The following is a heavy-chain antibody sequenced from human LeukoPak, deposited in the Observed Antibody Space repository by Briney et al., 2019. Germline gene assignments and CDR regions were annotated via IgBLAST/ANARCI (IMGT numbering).Heavy chain of an antibody. D-gene: IGHD2-15*01. J-gene: IGHJ5*02. CDR2: INSDGSST. CDR3: ARARWGVVVVAASVPTPRDNWFDP. Sequence: GGSLRLSCAASGFTFSSYCMHWVRHAPGKGLVWVSRINSDGSSTSYADSVRGRFTISRDNAKNTLYLQMNSLRAEDTAVYYCARARWGVVVVAASVPTPRDNWFDPWGQGTLVTVSS. CDR1: GFTFSSYC. V-gene: IGHV3-74*01.